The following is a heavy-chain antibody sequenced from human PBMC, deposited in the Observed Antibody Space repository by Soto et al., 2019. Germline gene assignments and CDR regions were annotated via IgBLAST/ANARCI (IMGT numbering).Heavy chain of an antibody. CDR2: ISSSSSNK. Sequence: GGSLRLSCAASGLTFSGYSMNWVRQAPGKGLEWVSYISSSSSNKYYADSVKGRFTISRDNSKNTLYLQMNSLRVEDTAMYYCVRENYYYGMDVWGQGTAVTVSS. J-gene: IGHJ6*02. V-gene: IGHV3-48*01. CDR3: VRENYYYGMDV. CDR1: GLTFSGYS.